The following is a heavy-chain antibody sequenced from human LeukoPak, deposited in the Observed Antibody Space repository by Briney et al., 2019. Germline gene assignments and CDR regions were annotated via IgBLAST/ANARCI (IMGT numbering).Heavy chain of an antibody. CDR1: GFTFSSYG. Sequence: PGRSLRLSCAASGFTFSSYGMHWVRQAPGKGLEWVAFIRYDGSNKYYADSVKGRFTISRDNSKNTLYLQMNSLRAEDTAVYYCAKDRVKKGDCSSTSCYGLDYWGQGTLVTVSS. J-gene: IGHJ4*02. V-gene: IGHV3-30*02. D-gene: IGHD2-2*01. CDR3: AKDRVKKGDCSSTSCYGLDY. CDR2: IRYDGSNK.